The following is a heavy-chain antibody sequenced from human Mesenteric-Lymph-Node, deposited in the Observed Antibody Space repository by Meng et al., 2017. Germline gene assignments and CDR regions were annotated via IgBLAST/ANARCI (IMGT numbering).Heavy chain of an antibody. Sequence: SETLSLTCAVYGGSFSGYYWSWIRQPPGKGLEWIGEINHSGSTNYNPSLKSRVTISVDTSKNQFSLKLSSVTAADTAVYYCARDLLPNYYDSSGYYMDAFDIWGQGTMVTVSS. V-gene: IGHV4-34*01. D-gene: IGHD3-22*01. CDR2: INHSGST. J-gene: IGHJ3*02. CDR3: ARDLLPNYYDSSGYYMDAFDI. CDR1: GGSFSGYY.